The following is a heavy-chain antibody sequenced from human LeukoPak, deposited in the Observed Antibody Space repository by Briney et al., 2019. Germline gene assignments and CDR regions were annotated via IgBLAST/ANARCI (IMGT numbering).Heavy chain of an antibody. D-gene: IGHD3-22*01. CDR1: GFTFSSYW. CDR3: ARYYYDSSGYYSFDY. J-gene: IGHJ4*02. CDR2: INSAGSST. V-gene: IGHV3-74*01. Sequence: GGSLRLSCAASGFTFSSYWMHWVRQAPGKGLVWVSRINSAGSSTSYADSVKGRFTISRDNAKNTLYLQMNSLRAEDTAVYYCARYYYDSSGYYSFDYWGQGTLVTVSS.